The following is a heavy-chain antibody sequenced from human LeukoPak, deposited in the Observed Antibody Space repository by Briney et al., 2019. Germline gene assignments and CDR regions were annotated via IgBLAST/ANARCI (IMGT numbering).Heavy chain of an antibody. CDR1: GGSISSSSYY. CDR2: IYYSGST. J-gene: IGHJ4*02. Sequence: PSETLSLTCTVSGGSISSSSYYWGWIRQPPGKGLEWIGSIYYSGSTYYNPSLKSRVTISVDTSKNQFSLKLSSVTAADTAVYYCASGANTAMVSSFDYWGQVTLVTVSS. D-gene: IGHD5-18*01. V-gene: IGHV4-39*07. CDR3: ASGANTAMVSSFDY.